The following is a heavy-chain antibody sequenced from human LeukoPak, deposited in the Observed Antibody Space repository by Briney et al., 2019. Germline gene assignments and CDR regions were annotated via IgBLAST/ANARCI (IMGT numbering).Heavy chain of an antibody. CDR3: ARGPHYGSYVDFYDY. V-gene: IGHV3-7*04. Sequence: GGSLRLSCAASGVIFSRHWMNWLRLAPGKGLEWVAGIKQDGTETYHVDSVKGRFTISRDDAKNSLSLQMNSLRADDTAVYYCARGPHYGSYVDFYDYWGQGTLVTVSS. D-gene: IGHD4-11*01. CDR1: GVIFSRHW. J-gene: IGHJ4*02. CDR2: IKQDGTET.